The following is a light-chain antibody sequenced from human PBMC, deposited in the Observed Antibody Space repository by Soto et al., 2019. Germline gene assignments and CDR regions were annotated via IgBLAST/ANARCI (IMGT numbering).Light chain of an antibody. CDR3: SSYTTSRTYV. V-gene: IGLV2-14*01. CDR2: DVS. CDR1: SSDVGSYNY. Sequence: QSALTQPASVSGSPGQSITISCTGTSSDVGSYNYVSWYQQHPGKAPKVMIYDVSNRPSGVSYRFSGSKSGNTASLTISGLQAEDEADYYGSSYTTSRTYVFGTGTKVTVL. J-gene: IGLJ1*01.